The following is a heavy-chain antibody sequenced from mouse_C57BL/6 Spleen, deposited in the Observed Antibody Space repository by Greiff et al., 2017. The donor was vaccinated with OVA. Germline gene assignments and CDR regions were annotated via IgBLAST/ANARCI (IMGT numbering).Heavy chain of an antibody. J-gene: IGHJ3*01. V-gene: IGHV14-2*01. Sequence: EVKLQESGAELVKPGASVKLSCTASGFNIKDYYMHWVKQRTEQGLEWIGRIDPEDGATKYAPKFQGKATITADTSSNTAYLQLSSLTSEDTAVYYCARSSYEDFLAYWGQGTLVTVSA. CDR3: ARSSYEDFLAY. CDR2: IDPEDGAT. CDR1: GFNIKDYY. D-gene: IGHD2-10*01.